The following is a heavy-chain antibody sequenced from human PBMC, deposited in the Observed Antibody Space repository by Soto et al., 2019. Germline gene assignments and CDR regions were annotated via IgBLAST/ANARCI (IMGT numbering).Heavy chain of an antibody. V-gene: IGHV1-69*01. CDR3: ARGGTAYYYGMDL. CDR1: GGTFSNYA. D-gene: IGHD1-1*01. J-gene: IGHJ6*02. Sequence: QVQPVQSGAEVKKSGSSVKVSCKASGGTFSNYAINWVRQAPGQGLQWLGGIIPVFGSRYAQKFQGRVTITADETMTTVYMELRSLISEDTAVNYCARGGTAYYYGMDLWGQGTTVTVSS. CDR2: IIPVFGS.